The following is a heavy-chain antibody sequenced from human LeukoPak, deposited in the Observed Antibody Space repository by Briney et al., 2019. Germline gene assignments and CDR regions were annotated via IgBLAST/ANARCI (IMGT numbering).Heavy chain of an antibody. CDR2: IIPIFGTA. J-gene: IGHJ1*01. CDR1: GGTFSSYA. D-gene: IGHD2-21*02. Sequence: SVTVSCKASGGTFSSYAISWVRQAPGQGLEWMGGIIPIFGTANYAQKFQGRVTITADESTSTAYMELSSLRSEDTAVYYCARDPAYCGGDCYSEHWGQGTLVTVSS. V-gene: IGHV1-69*13. CDR3: ARDPAYCGGDCYSEH.